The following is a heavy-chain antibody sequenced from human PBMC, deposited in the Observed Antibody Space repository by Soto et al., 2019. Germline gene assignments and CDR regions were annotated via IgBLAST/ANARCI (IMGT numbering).Heavy chain of an antibody. Sequence: EVQLLESGGGLVQPGGSLRLSCAASGFTFSSYAMSWVHQAPGKGLEWVSAISGSGGSTYYADSVKGRFTISRDNSKNTLYLQMNSLRAEDTAVYYCAKDLLWLGGSALDYWGQGTLVTVSS. CDR2: ISGSGGST. CDR3: AKDLLWLGGSALDY. D-gene: IGHD3-10*01. J-gene: IGHJ4*02. V-gene: IGHV3-23*01. CDR1: GFTFSSYA.